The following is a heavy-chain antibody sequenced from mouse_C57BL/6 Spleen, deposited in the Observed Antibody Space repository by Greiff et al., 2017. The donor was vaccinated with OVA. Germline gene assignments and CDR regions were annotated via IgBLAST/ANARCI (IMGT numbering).Heavy chain of an antibody. J-gene: IGHJ4*01. CDR1: GFTFSDYY. Sequence: DVHLVESEGGLVQPGSSMKLSCTASGFTFSDYYMAWVRQVPEKGLEWVANINYDGSSTYYLDSLKSRFIISRDNAKNILYLQMSSLKSEDTATYYCARGGIYYDYDAVYAMDYWGQGTSVTVSS. CDR2: INYDGSST. V-gene: IGHV5-16*01. D-gene: IGHD2-4*01. CDR3: ARGGIYYDYDAVYAMDY.